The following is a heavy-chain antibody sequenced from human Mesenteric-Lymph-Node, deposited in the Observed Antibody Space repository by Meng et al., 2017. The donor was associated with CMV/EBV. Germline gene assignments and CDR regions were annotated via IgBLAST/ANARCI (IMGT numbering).Heavy chain of an antibody. CDR1: GYTFTDFY. CDR3: ARGGTYITAENWFDP. CDR2: INPNNGGT. V-gene: IGHV1-2*02. D-gene: IGHD3-16*01. Sequence: ASVKVSCKASGYTFTDFYMHWVRQAPGQGLEWMGWINPNNGGTKYAQKLQGSVTLTTDTSTSTAYMDLRSLRSDDTAVYYCARGGTYITAENWFDPWGQGTLVTVSS. J-gene: IGHJ5*02.